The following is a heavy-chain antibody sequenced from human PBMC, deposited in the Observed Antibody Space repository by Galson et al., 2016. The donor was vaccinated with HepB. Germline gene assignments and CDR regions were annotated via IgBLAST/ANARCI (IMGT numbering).Heavy chain of an antibody. J-gene: IGHJ5*02. V-gene: IGHV1-8*02. Sequence: SVKVSCKASGYTFTNYDISWVRRATGQGLEWMGWMNSDSGKRGYAQKVQGRLTLTRDNSISTAYMELSGRISMDTDIYYCAKMDYRSGRREVNWFDPWGLGTLVTVSS. D-gene: IGHD3-10*01. CDR1: GYTFTNYD. CDR3: AKMDYRSGRREVNWFDP. CDR2: MNSDSGKR.